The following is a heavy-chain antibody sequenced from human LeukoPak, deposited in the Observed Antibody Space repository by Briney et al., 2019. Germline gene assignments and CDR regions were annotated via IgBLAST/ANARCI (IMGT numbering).Heavy chain of an antibody. Sequence: GGSLRLSCAASEFTFSSYAMSWVRQAPGKGLEWVSAISGSGTSTFYADSVKGRFTISRDNSKNTLYLQMNSLRDEDTAVYYCAKGGGCIVGGTCSLSYYYGTDVWGQGTTVNVSS. CDR3: AKGGGCIVGGTCSLSYYYGTDV. V-gene: IGHV3-23*01. CDR2: ISGSGTST. D-gene: IGHD1-26*01. CDR1: EFTFSSYA. J-gene: IGHJ6*02.